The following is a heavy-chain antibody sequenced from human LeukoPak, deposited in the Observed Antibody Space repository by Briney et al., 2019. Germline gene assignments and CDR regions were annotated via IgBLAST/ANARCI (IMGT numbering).Heavy chain of an antibody. D-gene: IGHD3-3*01. Sequence: SVKVSCKASGGTFSSYAISWVRQAPGQGLEWMGGIIPIFGTANYAQKFQGRVTVTADKSTSTAYMELSSLRSEDTAVYYCARIDYDFWSGYYSPYYYMDVWGKGTTVTVSS. CDR2: IIPIFGTA. CDR1: GGTFSSYA. CDR3: ARIDYDFWSGYYSPYYYMDV. J-gene: IGHJ6*03. V-gene: IGHV1-69*06.